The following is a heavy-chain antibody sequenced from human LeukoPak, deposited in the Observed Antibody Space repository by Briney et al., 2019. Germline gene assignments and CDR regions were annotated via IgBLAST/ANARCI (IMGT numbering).Heavy chain of an antibody. CDR3: ARIQYSGYDSGY. CDR1: GYTFTSYG. Sequence: ASVKVSCKASGYTFTSYGISWVRQAPGQGLEWMGWISAYNGNTNYAQKLQGRVTMTTDTSASTAYMELRSLRSDDTAVYYCARIQYSGYDSGYWGQGTLVTVSS. J-gene: IGHJ4*02. D-gene: IGHD5-12*01. CDR2: ISAYNGNT. V-gene: IGHV1-18*01.